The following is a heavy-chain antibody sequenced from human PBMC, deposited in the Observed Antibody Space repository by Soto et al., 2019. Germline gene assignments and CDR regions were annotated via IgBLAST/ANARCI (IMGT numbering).Heavy chain of an antibody. J-gene: IGHJ5*02. D-gene: IGHD6-13*01. CDR3: AKVGGGSSWYRGWFDP. CDR1: GFTFSSYA. CDR2: ISGSGGST. Sequence: EVQLLESGGGLVQPGGSLRLSCSASGFTFSSYAMSWVRQAPGKGLECGPVISGSGGSTYYADAVKGWFTISRDSSKNMLYLQMSSLKAEDTALYYCAKVGGGSSWYRGWFDPWGQGTLVTVSS. V-gene: IGHV3-23*01.